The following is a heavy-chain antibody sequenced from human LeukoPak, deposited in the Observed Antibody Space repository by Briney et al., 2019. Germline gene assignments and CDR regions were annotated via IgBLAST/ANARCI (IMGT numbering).Heavy chain of an antibody. J-gene: IGHJ4*02. CDR2: IKSKTDGGTT. CDR1: GFTFSNAW. CDR3: TTRGYSSSWYLHDY. D-gene: IGHD6-13*01. V-gene: IGHV3-15*01. Sequence: GGSLRLSCAASGFTFSNAWMSWVRQAPGKGLEWVGRIKSKTDGGTTDYAAPVKGRFTISRDDSKNTLYLQMNSLKTEDTAVYYCTTRGYSSSWYLHDYWSQGTLVTVSS.